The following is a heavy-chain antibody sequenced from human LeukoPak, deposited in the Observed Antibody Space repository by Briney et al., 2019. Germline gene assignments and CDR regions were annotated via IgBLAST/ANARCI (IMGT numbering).Heavy chain of an antibody. Sequence: SSETLSLTCAVYGGFFSDYYWSWIRQPPGKGLEWIGEIHHSGSTNYKPSLKSRVTISVATSKNQFSLKLSSVTAADTAVYYCARRLLWFGELLSFDLWGRGTLVTVSS. J-gene: IGHJ2*01. V-gene: IGHV4-34*01. CDR3: ARRLLWFGELLSFDL. D-gene: IGHD3-10*01. CDR2: IHHSGST. CDR1: GGFFSDYY.